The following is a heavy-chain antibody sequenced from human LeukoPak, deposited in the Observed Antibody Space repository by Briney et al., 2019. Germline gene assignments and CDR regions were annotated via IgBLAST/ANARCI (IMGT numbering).Heavy chain of an antibody. CDR2: IIPIFGTA. CDR3: ARDGASGYSGYDEPFDY. Sequence: SVKVSCKASGGTFSSYAISWVRQAPGQGLEWMGGIIPIFGTANYAQKFQGRVTITADESTSTAYMELSSLRSEDTAVYYCARDGASGYSGYDEPFDYWGQGTLVTVSS. J-gene: IGHJ4*02. CDR1: GGTFSSYA. V-gene: IGHV1-69*13. D-gene: IGHD5-12*01.